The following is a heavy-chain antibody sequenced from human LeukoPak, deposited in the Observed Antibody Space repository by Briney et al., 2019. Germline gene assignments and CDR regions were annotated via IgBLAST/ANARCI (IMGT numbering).Heavy chain of an antibody. D-gene: IGHD6-19*01. Sequence: SSETLSLTCTVSGGSISSYYWSWIRQTPGKGLEWIGYIYYSGSTNYNPSLKSRVTISIDTSKNQFSLKLSSVTAADTAVYYCARENSSGPDGHYYYGMDVWGQGTMVTVSS. CDR3: ARENSSGPDGHYYYGMDV. V-gene: IGHV4-59*01. CDR2: IYYSGST. CDR1: GGSISSYY. J-gene: IGHJ6*02.